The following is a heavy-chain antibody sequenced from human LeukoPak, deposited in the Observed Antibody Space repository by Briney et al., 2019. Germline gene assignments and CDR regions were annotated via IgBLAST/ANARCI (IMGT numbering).Heavy chain of an antibody. V-gene: IGHV3-48*03. CDR3: ARAGSIAVAFDAFDI. CDR2: ISSSGSTI. D-gene: IGHD6-19*01. J-gene: IGHJ3*02. Sequence: GGSLRLSCAASGFTCSSYEMNWVRQAPGKGLEWVSYISSSGSTIYYADSVKGRFTISRDNAKNSLYLQMNSLRAEDTAVYYCARAGSIAVAFDAFDIWGQGTMVTVSS. CDR1: GFTCSSYE.